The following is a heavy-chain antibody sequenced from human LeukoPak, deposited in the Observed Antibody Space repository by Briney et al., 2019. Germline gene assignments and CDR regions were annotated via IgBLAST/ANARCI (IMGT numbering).Heavy chain of an antibody. V-gene: IGHV3-74*01. CDR2: INSDGSST. CDR1: GFTFSSYW. J-gene: IGHJ6*02. CDR3: ARAYPYYYYGMDV. Sequence: GGSLRLSCAASGFTFSSYWMHWVRQAPGKGLVWVSRINSDGSSTSYADSVKGRFTISRDNAKNTLYLQMNSLRAGDTAVYYCARAYPYYYYGMDVWGQGTTVTVSS.